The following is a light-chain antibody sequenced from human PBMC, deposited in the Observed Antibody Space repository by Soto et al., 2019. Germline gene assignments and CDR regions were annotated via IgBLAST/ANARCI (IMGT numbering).Light chain of an antibody. J-gene: IGKJ3*01. CDR2: DAS. V-gene: IGKV3-20*01. Sequence: EIVLTQSPATLSLSPGERATLSCRASQSVSSYLAWYQQKPGQAPRLLTYDASNRATGIPARFSGSGSGTDFTLTISRLEPEDFAVYYCQQYGSSPFGFGPGTKVDIK. CDR3: QQYGSSPFG. CDR1: QSVSSY.